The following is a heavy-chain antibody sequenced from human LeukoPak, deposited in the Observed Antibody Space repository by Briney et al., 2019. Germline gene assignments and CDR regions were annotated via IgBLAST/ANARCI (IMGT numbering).Heavy chain of an antibody. CDR2: MNPTSGNT. D-gene: IGHD3-22*01. CDR1: GYTFTSYD. CDR3: ARAVTYYYDSSGYYDFDY. V-gene: IGHV1-8*01. Sequence: ASVKVSCKASGYTFTSYDINWVRQATGQGLEWMGWMNPTSGNTGYAQKFQGRVTMTRNTSISTAYMELSSLRSEDTAVYYCARAVTYYYDSSGYYDFDYWGQGTLVTVSS. J-gene: IGHJ4*02.